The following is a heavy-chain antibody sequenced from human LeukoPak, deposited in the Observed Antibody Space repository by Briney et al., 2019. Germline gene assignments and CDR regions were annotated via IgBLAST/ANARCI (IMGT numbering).Heavy chain of an antibody. CDR1: GYTFTGYY. Sequence: ASVKVSCKASGYTFTGYYIHWVRQAPGQGLEWVGWINPNSGDTHSAQNLQGRVTMTRDTPISTASMDLSRLRSDDTAVYYCARAPKNDAYDIWGRGTMVTVSS. CDR2: INPNSGDT. CDR3: ARAPKNDAYDI. J-gene: IGHJ3*02. V-gene: IGHV1-2*02.